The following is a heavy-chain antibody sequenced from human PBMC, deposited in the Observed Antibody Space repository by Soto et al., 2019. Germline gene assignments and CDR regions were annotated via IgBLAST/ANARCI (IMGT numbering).Heavy chain of an antibody. CDR2: ISGSGGST. Sequence: PGGSLRLSCVASGFTFSSYAMSWVRQAPGKGLEWVSAISGSGGSTYYADSVKGRFTISRDNSKNTLYLQMNSLRAEDTAVYYCAKDQGRLPSGPFDYWGQETLVTVSS. D-gene: IGHD5-12*01. J-gene: IGHJ4*02. CDR1: GFTFSSYA. CDR3: AKDQGRLPSGPFDY. V-gene: IGHV3-23*01.